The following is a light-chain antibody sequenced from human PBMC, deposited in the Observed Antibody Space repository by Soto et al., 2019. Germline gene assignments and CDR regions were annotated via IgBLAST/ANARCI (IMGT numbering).Light chain of an antibody. CDR3: QKYDDVPWT. CDR2: AAF. V-gene: IGKV1-27*01. J-gene: IGKJ1*01. Sequence: DIQMTQSPSSLSASVGDRVTITCRASQGISNYLAWYQQKPGKVPKLLIYAAFTLQSGAQSRFSGSGFGTDFTLTISSLQPEDVATYYCQKYDDVPWTFGQGTKVEIK. CDR1: QGISNY.